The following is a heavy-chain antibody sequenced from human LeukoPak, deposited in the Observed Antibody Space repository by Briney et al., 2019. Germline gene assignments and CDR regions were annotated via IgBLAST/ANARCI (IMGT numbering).Heavy chain of an antibody. CDR3: ARDLGLDTTMIFFDF. J-gene: IGHJ4*02. D-gene: IGHD5-18*01. CDR1: GYTFTSFG. V-gene: IGHV1-18*01. Sequence: ASVKVSCKASGYTFTSFGISWVRQAPGQGPEWMGWISAYNGGTNYGEKFQGRVTMTTDTSTNTAYMELRGLTSDDTAVYYCARDLGLDTTMIFFDFWGQGTLVTVSS. CDR2: ISAYNGGT.